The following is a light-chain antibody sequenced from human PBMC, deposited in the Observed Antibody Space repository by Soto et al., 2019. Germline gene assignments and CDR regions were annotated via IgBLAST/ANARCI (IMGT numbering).Light chain of an antibody. V-gene: IGKV1-13*02. Sequence: ALQVTQSPSSLSASVGDRVTMTCRASQDIRGALAWYQQKSGKPPNLLIYDVSTLEGGVPSRFSGSGSGTEFTLTISSLQPEDFGTYYCQLFNSYPITFGHGTRLQIK. CDR3: QLFNSYPIT. J-gene: IGKJ5*01. CDR1: QDIRGA. CDR2: DVS.